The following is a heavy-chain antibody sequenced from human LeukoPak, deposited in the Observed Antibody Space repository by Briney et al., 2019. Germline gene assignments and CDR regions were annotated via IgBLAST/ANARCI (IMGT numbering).Heavy chain of an antibody. CDR1: GFSFSSYW. Sequence: GGSLRLSCAASGFSFSSYWMSWVRQAPGRGLEWVSGISGSGGRTYYSDSVKGRFSISRDNSKNTVYLQMNTLRAEDTAIYYCAKDSKATVATILDFWGQGTLVTVSS. D-gene: IGHD5-12*01. CDR2: ISGSGGRT. V-gene: IGHV3-23*01. CDR3: AKDSKATVATILDF. J-gene: IGHJ4*02.